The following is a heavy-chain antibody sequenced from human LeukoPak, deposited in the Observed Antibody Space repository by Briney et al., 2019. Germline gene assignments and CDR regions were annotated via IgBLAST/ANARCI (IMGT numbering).Heavy chain of an antibody. CDR1: GFTFSSYA. CDR2: ISGSGGST. Sequence: GGSLRLSCAASGFTFSSYAMSWVRQAPGKGLEWVSAISGSGGSTYYADSVKGRFTISRDSSKNTLYLQMNSLRAEDTAVYYCATGILVTGNYDSSGYYLVARRPPYFDYWGQGTLVTVSS. J-gene: IGHJ4*02. CDR3: ATGILVTGNYDSSGYYLVARRPPYFDY. D-gene: IGHD3-22*01. V-gene: IGHV3-23*01.